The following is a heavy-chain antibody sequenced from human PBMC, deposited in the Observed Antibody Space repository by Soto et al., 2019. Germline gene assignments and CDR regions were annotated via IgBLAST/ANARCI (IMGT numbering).Heavy chain of an antibody. V-gene: IGHV6-1*01. J-gene: IGHJ6*02. D-gene: IGHD2-2*01. Sequence: PSQTLSLTCAISGDSVSSNSAAWSWIRQSPSRGLEWLGRTYYRSKWYNDYAVSVKSRITINPDTSKNQFSLQLNSVTPEDTAVYYCAREDHWQPLSLDVWGQGTTVTVSS. CDR1: GDSVSSNSAA. CDR2: TYYRSKWYN. CDR3: AREDHWQPLSLDV.